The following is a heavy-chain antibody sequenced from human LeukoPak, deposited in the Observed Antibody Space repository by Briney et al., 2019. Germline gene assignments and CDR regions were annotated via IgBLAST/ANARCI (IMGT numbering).Heavy chain of an antibody. CDR1: GFTFSSYG. V-gene: IGHV3-30*03. CDR3: ARDRTRFTIFGVVLDY. Sequence: PGGSLRLSCAASGFTFSSYGMHWVRQAPGKGLEWVAVISYDGSNKYYADSVKGRFTISRDNSKNTLYLQMNSLRAEDTAVYYCARDRTRFTIFGVVLDYWGQGTLVTVSS. CDR2: ISYDGSNK. D-gene: IGHD3-3*01. J-gene: IGHJ4*02.